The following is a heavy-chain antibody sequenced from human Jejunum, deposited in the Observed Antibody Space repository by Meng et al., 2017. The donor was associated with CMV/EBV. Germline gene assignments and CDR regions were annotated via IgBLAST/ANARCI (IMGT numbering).Heavy chain of an antibody. CDR1: GFNFGNYA. V-gene: IGHV3-49*04. D-gene: IGHD1-1*01. CDR3: VRGSNGWKGVDY. J-gene: IGHJ4*02. Sequence: GFNFGNYAMTWVRQAPGKGLEWVGFTRGKGFGGTTEYAASVKGRFTISRDDSKSIAYLQMNSLKSEDTALFYCVRGSNGWKGVDYWGQGTLVTVSS. CDR2: TRGKGFGGTT.